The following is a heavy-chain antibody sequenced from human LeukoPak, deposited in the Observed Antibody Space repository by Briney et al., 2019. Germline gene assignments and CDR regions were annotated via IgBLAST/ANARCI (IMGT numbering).Heavy chain of an antibody. J-gene: IGHJ5*02. CDR3: ARGLDDFGAPTRFDP. V-gene: IGHV3-21*01. Sequence: PGGSLRLSCAASGFTFSSYSMNWVRQAPGKGLEWVSSISSSSSYIYYADSVKGRFTISRDNAKNSLFLQMNSLRAEDTAVYDCARGLDDFGAPTRFDPWGQGTLVTVSS. CDR2: ISSSSSYI. CDR1: GFTFSSYS. D-gene: IGHD4-17*01.